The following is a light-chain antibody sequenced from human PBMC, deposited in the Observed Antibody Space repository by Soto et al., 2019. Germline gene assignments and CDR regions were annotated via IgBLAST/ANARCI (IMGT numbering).Light chain of an antibody. J-gene: IGKJ1*01. CDR3: QQYGSSPRT. Sequence: EIVLPQSPGTLSLSPGERATLSCRASQSVSSSYLAWYQQKPGQAPRLLIYGASSRATGIPDGFSGSGSGTDFTLTISRLEPEDFAVYYCQQYGSSPRTFGQGTKVDIK. CDR2: GAS. CDR1: QSVSSSY. V-gene: IGKV3-20*01.